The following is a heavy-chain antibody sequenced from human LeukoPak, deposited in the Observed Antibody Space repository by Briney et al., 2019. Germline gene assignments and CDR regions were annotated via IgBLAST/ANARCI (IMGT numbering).Heavy chain of an antibody. CDR3: ARVARVFTMIAVAAYYFDY. D-gene: IGHD3-22*01. CDR1: GFTFSDYY. V-gene: IGHV3-11*01. J-gene: IGHJ4*02. Sequence: NPGGSLRLSCAASGFTFSDYYMSWIRQAPGKGLEWVSYISSSGSTIYYADSVKGRFTISRDNAKNSLYLQMNSLRAEDTAVYYCARVARVFTMIAVAAYYFDYWGQGTLVTVSS. CDR2: ISSSGSTI.